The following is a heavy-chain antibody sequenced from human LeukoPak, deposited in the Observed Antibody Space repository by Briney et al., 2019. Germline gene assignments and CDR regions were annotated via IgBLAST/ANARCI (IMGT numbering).Heavy chain of an antibody. J-gene: IGHJ6*02. D-gene: IGHD3-10*01. CDR1: GFTFSSYW. CDR2: IKQDGSEK. V-gene: IGHV3-7*01. CDR3: AREGEALLWFGEVYYYYYYGMDV. Sequence: GGSLRLSCAASGFTFSSYWMSWVRQAPGKGLEWVANIKQDGSEKYYVDSAKGRFTISRDNAKNSLYLQMNSLRAEDTAVYYCAREGEALLWFGEVYYYYYYGMDVWGQGTTVTVSS.